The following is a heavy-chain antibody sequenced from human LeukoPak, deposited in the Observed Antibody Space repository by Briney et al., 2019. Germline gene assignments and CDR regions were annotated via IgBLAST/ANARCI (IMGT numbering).Heavy chain of an antibody. J-gene: IGHJ5*02. D-gene: IGHD2-2*01. CDR3: ARGVVVVPAAIHGWFDP. Sequence: SVKDSCKASGGTFSSYAISWVRQAPGQGLEWLGRIIPILGIANYAQKFQGRVTITADKSTSTAYMELSSLRSEDTAVYYCARGVVVVPAAIHGWFDPWGQGTLVTVSS. V-gene: IGHV1-69*04. CDR1: GGTFSSYA. CDR2: IIPILGIA.